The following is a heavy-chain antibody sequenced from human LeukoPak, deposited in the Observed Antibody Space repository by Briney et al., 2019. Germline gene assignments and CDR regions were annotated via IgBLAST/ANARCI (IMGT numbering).Heavy chain of an antibody. CDR2: IYASGST. D-gene: IGHD3-3*01. J-gene: IGHJ4*02. V-gene: IGHV4-61*02. CDR1: GGSISSGSYY. Sequence: PSQTLSLTCTVSGGSISSGSYYWNWIRQPAGKGLEWIGRIYASGSTNYNPSLKSRVTMSVDTSKNQFSLKLSSVTAADTAVYYCAREGFYDFRSGYDVDCWGQGTLVTVSS. CDR3: AREGFYDFRSGYDVDC.